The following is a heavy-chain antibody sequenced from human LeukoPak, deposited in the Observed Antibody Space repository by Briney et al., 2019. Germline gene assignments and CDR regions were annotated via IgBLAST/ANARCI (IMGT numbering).Heavy chain of an antibody. CDR1: GYTFTGYY. V-gene: IGHV1-2*02. Sequence: GASVKVSCKASGYTFTGYYMHWVRQAPGQGLEWMGWINPNSGGTNYAQKFQGRVTMTRDTSISTAYMELSRLRSDDTAVYYCAKAQSLTIFGVDGDAFDIWGQGTMVTVSS. CDR2: INPNSGGT. CDR3: AKAQSLTIFGVDGDAFDI. D-gene: IGHD3-3*01. J-gene: IGHJ3*02.